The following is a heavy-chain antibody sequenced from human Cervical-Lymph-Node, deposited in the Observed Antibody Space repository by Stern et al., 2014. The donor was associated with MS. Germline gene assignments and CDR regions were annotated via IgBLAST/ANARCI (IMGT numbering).Heavy chain of an antibody. D-gene: IGHD3-9*01. CDR3: ANLFEDAILTHLSGGSDP. Sequence: QVQLVESGGGIVQPGGSLRLSCVASAFTLRSYGMHWVRQAPGKGLEWVALTSSDGGNTYYADSVRGRFTISRDNSKSTLYLQMNSLRPEDTAVYYCANLFEDAILTHLSGGSDPWGQGTLVTVSS. J-gene: IGHJ5*02. V-gene: IGHV3-30*18. CDR1: AFTLRSYG. CDR2: TSSDGGNT.